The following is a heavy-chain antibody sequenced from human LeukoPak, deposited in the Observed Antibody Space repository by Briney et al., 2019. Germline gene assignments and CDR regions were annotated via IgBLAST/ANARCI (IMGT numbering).Heavy chain of an antibody. V-gene: IGHV4-59*06. CDR1: GASTTSYY. CDR2: IYYSGST. Sequence: PSETLSLTCSVSGASTTSYYWSWIRQHPGKGLEWIGYIYYSGSTYYNPSLKSRVTISVDTSKNQFSLKLSSVTAADTAVYYCARDHGVRSYYDSSGLDYWGQGTLVTVSS. J-gene: IGHJ4*02. CDR3: ARDHGVRSYYDSSGLDY. D-gene: IGHD3-22*01.